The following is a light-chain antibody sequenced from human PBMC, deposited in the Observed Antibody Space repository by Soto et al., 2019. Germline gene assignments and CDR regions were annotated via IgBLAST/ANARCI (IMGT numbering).Light chain of an antibody. CDR1: QTISSW. CDR2: KAS. J-gene: IGKJ1*01. Sequence: DIQMTQSPSNLSGSVGDRGTSTGRASQTISSWLAWYQQKPGKAPKLLIYKASTLKSGVPSRFSGSGSGTEFTLTISSLQPDDFATYYCQHYSGDRATFGQGTKVDIK. CDR3: QHYSGDRAT. V-gene: IGKV1-5*03.